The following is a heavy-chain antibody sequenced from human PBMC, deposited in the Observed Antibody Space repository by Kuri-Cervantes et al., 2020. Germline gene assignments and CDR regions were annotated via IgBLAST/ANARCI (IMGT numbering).Heavy chain of an antibody. V-gene: IGHV4-59*01. CDR1: GGSISSYY. CDR2: MYFSGST. D-gene: IGHD1-26*01. J-gene: IGHJ1*01. CDR3: ARAEWVVGATH. Sequence: GSLRLSCTVSGGSISSYYWSWIRQPPGKGLEWIAYMYFSGSTNYNPSLKSRDSISVDTSKNQLSLRLSSVTAADTAVYYCARAEWVVGATHWGQGTLVTVSS.